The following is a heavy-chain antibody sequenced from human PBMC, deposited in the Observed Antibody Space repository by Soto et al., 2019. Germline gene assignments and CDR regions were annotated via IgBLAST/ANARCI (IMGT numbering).Heavy chain of an antibody. Sequence: QVQLVQSGAEVKKPGASVKVSCKASGDTFTSYDINWVRQATGQGLEWRGWMNPNSGNIGYAKKFQGRVTMTKNTTISTAYRELSRLRSADTAVYYCAGTLYGDNVDYWGQGTMVTVSS. CDR1: GDTFTSYD. D-gene: IGHD4-17*01. CDR3: AGTLYGDNVDY. J-gene: IGHJ4*02. V-gene: IGHV1-8*01. CDR2: MNPNSGNI.